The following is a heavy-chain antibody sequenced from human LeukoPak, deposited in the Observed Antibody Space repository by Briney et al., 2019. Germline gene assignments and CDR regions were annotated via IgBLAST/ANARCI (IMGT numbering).Heavy chain of an antibody. D-gene: IGHD2-15*01. CDR1: GFTFSGYS. J-gene: IGHJ4*02. V-gene: IGHV3-23*01. Sequence: AGGSLRLSCAASGFTFSGYSMNWVRQAPGKGLEWVSAISGSGGSTYYADSVKGRFTISRDNSKNTLYLQMNSLRAEDTAVYYCANTWGSIPYYFDYWGQGTLVTVSS. CDR3: ANTWGSIPYYFDY. CDR2: ISGSGGST.